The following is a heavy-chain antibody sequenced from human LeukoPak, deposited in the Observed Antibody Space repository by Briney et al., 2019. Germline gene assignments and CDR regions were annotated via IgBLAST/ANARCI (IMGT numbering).Heavy chain of an antibody. V-gene: IGHV3-13*01. CDR1: GFTFSDYD. CDR2: IGTAGDT. Sequence: GGSLRLSCAASGFTFSDYDMHWVRQATGKGLEWVSAIGTAGDTYYTGSVKGRFTISRENAKNSLYLQMNSLRAEDTAVYYCAKDLGYSYGYWDWGQGTLVTVSS. D-gene: IGHD5-18*01. J-gene: IGHJ4*02. CDR3: AKDLGYSYGYWD.